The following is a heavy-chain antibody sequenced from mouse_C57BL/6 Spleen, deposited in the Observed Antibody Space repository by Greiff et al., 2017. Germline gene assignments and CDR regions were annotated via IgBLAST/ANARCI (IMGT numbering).Heavy chain of an antibody. V-gene: IGHV1-85*01. CDR1: GYTFTSYD. CDR2: IYPRDGST. J-gene: IGHJ4*01. Sequence: VQLQQSGPELVKPGASVKLSCKASGYTFTSYDINWVKQRPGQGLEWIGWIYPRDGSTKYNETFKGKATLTVDTSSSTAYMELHSLTSEDSAVYFCAWGYDGKAMDYWGQGTSVTVSS. CDR3: AWGYDGKAMDY. D-gene: IGHD2-2*01.